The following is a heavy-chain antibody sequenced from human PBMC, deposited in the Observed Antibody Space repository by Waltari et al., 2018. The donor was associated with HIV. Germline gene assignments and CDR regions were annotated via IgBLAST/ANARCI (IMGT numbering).Heavy chain of an antibody. D-gene: IGHD2-21*02. Sequence: EVQLVESGGGLVRPGLSLRLSCAASGFSFSTYWMHWVRQVPGKGPVWVPRIDQDGSRISYADSVKGRFTISRDNARKILYLQMNSLRVEDTAVYYCARMTSPYFIDYWGLGTLVTVSS. J-gene: IGHJ4*02. CDR2: IDQDGSRI. V-gene: IGHV3-74*01. CDR3: ARMTSPYFIDY. CDR1: GFSFSTYW.